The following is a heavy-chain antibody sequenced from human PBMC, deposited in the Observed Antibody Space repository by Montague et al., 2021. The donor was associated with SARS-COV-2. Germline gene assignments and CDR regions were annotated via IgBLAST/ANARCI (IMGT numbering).Heavy chain of an antibody. CDR2: ISGSGGST. V-gene: IGHV3-23*01. CDR3: ATSRDVLLWFGELLDAFDI. Sequence: SLRLSCAASGFTFSSYAMSWVRQAPGKGLEWVSAISGSGGSTYYXDSVKGRFTISRDNSKNTLYLQMNSLRAKDTAVYYCATSRDVLLWFGELLDAFDIWGQGTMVTVSS. CDR1: GFTFSSYA. D-gene: IGHD3-10*01. J-gene: IGHJ3*02.